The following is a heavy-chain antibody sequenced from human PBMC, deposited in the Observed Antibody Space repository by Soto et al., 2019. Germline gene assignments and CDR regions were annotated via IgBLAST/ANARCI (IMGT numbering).Heavy chain of an antibody. V-gene: IGHV4-59*01. J-gene: IGHJ6*04. CDR1: GDSISSYS. Sequence: SETLSLTCTVSGDSISSYSWSWIRQPPGKGLEWIGYISYSGNTNYNPSLKTRVTISVDTSKNHFSLRLSSVTAADTAVYFCAIDVQSTPLAYHMDFWGKGTTVTVSS. CDR2: ISYSGNT. D-gene: IGHD2-2*01. CDR3: AIDVQSTPLAYHMDF.